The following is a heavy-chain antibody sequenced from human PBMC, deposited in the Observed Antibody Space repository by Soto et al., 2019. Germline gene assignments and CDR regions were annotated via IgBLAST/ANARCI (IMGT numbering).Heavy chain of an antibody. V-gene: IGHV4-59*01. CDR1: GGSISSYY. CDR2: IYYSGST. D-gene: IGHD3-3*01. Sequence: PSETLSLTCTVSGGSISSYYWSWIRQPPGKGLEWIGYIYYSGSTNYNPSLKSRVTISVDTSKNQFSLKLRSVTAADTAVYYCARVGSDFWSGSNWFDPWGQGTLVTSPQ. J-gene: IGHJ5*02. CDR3: ARVGSDFWSGSNWFDP.